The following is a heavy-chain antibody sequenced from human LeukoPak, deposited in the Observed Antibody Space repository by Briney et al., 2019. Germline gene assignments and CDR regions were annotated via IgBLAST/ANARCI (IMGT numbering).Heavy chain of an antibody. Sequence: GGSLRLSCAASGFIFSNYGMHWVRQGPGKGLEWVAFIRYDGTTKYYTDSVKGRFTISRDNSKNTLYLQMNSLRAEDTAVYYCARGLYYYDSTRLGNNYYGMDVWGQGTTVTVSS. CDR2: IRYDGTTK. J-gene: IGHJ6*02. V-gene: IGHV3-30*02. D-gene: IGHD3-22*01. CDR1: GFIFSNYG. CDR3: ARGLYYYDSTRLGNNYYGMDV.